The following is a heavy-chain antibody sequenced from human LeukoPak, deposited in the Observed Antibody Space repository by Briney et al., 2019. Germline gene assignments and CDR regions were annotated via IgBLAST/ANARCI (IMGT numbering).Heavy chain of an antibody. CDR2: IYYSGST. CDR1: GGSVSSGSYY. D-gene: IGHD2/OR15-2a*01. Sequence: SETLSLTCTVSGGSVSSGSYYWSWIRQPPGKGLEWIGYIYYSGSTNYNPFLKSRVTISVDTSKNQFSLKLSSVTAADTAVYYCVRDRDLYYFDYWGQGTLVTVSS. V-gene: IGHV4-61*01. CDR3: VRDRDLYYFDY. J-gene: IGHJ4*02.